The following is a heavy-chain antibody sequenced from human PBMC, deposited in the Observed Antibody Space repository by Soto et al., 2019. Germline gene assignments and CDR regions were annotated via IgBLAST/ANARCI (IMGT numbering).Heavy chain of an antibody. Sequence: PGGSLRLSCAASGFTFSSYGMTWVRQAPGKGLEWVSFSSATGSGRYYADSVKGRFTISRDNSKNTLYLQMNSLRAEDMAVHYCARGLGYCSSTSCYIWFDYWGQGTLVTVSS. J-gene: IGHJ4*02. CDR3: ARGLGYCSSTSCYIWFDY. CDR1: GFTFSSYG. V-gene: IGHV3-23*01. D-gene: IGHD2-2*02. CDR2: SSATGSGR.